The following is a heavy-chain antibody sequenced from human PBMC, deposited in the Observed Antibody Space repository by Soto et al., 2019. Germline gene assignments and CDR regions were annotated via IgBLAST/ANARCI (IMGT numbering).Heavy chain of an antibody. CDR3: ARDRLGGMVVTAFYFDY. CDR2: ISSSGSTI. Sequence: GGSLRLSCAASGFTFSSYEMNWVRQAPGKGLEWVSYISSSGSTIYYADSVKGRFTISRDNAKNSLYLQMNSLRAEDTAVYYCARDRLGGMVVTAFYFDYWGQGTLVTVSS. D-gene: IGHD2-21*02. J-gene: IGHJ4*02. CDR1: GFTFSSYE. V-gene: IGHV3-48*03.